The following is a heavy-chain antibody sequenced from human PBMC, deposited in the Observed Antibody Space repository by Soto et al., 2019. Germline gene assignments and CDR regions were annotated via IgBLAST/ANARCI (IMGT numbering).Heavy chain of an antibody. J-gene: IGHJ5*02. D-gene: IGHD6-19*01. CDR2: MTPNSGTT. CDR3: ARPYYSGWFLSKS. V-gene: IGHV1-8*01. CDR1: GYTVTSFY. Sequence: ASVKVSCKVAGYTVTSFYIHWVRQATGQGLEWMGWMTPNSGTTTYALKFQDRVTMTRNTSISTAYMEVSSLRSEDTAVYYCARPYYSGWFLSKSWGQGTLVTVSS.